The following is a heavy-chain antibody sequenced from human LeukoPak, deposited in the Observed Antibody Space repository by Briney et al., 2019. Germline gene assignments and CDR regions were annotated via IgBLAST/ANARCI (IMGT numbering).Heavy chain of an antibody. CDR1: GFTFSHHG. D-gene: IGHD4-17*01. V-gene: IGHV3-30*02. J-gene: IGHJ4*02. Sequence: QTGGSLRLSCAASGFTFSHHGMHWVRQAPGKGLEWVAFIRYDGSNRYYADSVKGRFTISRDNSKNTLYLQMNSLRAEDTAVYYCATLDYGDSLRTHWGQGTLVTVSS. CDR3: ATLDYGDSLRTH. CDR2: IRYDGSNR.